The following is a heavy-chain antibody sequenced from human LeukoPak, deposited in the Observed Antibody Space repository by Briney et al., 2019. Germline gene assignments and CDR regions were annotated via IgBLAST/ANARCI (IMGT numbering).Heavy chain of an antibody. CDR2: ISSSSSSI. CDR1: GFTLSNYG. Sequence: GGSLRLSCAASGFTLSNYGMNWVRQAPGKGLEWVSSISSSSSSIYYADSLKGRFTISRDNAKTSLYLQMNSLRAEDTAVYYCARDQSFGHFDYWGQGTPVTVSS. CDR3: ARDQSFGHFDY. J-gene: IGHJ4*02. D-gene: IGHD3-10*01. V-gene: IGHV3-21*01.